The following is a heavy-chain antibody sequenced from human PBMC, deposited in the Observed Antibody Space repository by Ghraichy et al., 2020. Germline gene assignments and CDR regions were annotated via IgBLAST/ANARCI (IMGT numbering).Heavy chain of an antibody. CDR2: ISWNSGSI. Sequence: GGSLRLSCAASGFTFDDYAMHWVRQAPGKGLEWVSGISWNSGSIGYADSVKGRFTISRDNAKNSLYLQMNSLRAEDTALYYCALGGGNYYDNPGIPQFDYWGQGTLVTVSS. D-gene: IGHD3-22*01. CDR1: GFTFDDYA. J-gene: IGHJ4*02. V-gene: IGHV3-9*01. CDR3: ALGGGNYYDNPGIPQFDY.